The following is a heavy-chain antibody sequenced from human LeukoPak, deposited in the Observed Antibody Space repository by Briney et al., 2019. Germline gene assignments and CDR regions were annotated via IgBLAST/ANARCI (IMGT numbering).Heavy chain of an antibody. CDR3: ARAQVATIPAFDY. V-gene: IGHV5-51*01. D-gene: IGHD5-12*01. CDR1: GYSFTSYW. Sequence: GKSLKISCKGSGYSFTSYWIGWVRQMPGKGLEWMGIIYPGDSDTRYSPSFQGQVTISADKSISTAYLQWSSLKASDTAMYYCARAQVATIPAFDYWGQGTLVTVSS. CDR2: IYPGDSDT. J-gene: IGHJ4*02.